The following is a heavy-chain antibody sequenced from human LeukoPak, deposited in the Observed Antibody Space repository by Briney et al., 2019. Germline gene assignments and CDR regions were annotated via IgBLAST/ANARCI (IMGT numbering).Heavy chain of an antibody. CDR3: AKDTYYYDSSGYATGDY. CDR2: ISGSGGST. CDR1: GFTFSSYA. V-gene: IGHV3-23*01. D-gene: IGHD3-22*01. Sequence: PGGSLRLSCAASGFTFSSYAMSWVRQAPGKGLEWVSAISGSGGSTYYADSVKGRFTISRDNSKNTLYLQMNSPRAEDTAVYYCAKDTYYYDSSGYATGDYWGQGTLVTVSS. J-gene: IGHJ4*02.